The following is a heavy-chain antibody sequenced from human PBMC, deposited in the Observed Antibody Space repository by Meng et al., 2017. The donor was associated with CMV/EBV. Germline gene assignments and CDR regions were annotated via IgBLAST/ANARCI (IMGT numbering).Heavy chain of an antibody. Sequence: SETLSLTCAVYGGSFSGYYWSWIRQPPGKGLEWIGSIYYVGSANYGRSLSGRVTISMDTSKNQFSLKVSPVTTADTAMYYRARDRNRNLDYWGQGTLVTVSS. J-gene: IGHJ4*02. CDR2: IYYVGSA. CDR3: ARDRNRNLDY. CDR1: GGSFSGYY. V-gene: IGHV4-59*01.